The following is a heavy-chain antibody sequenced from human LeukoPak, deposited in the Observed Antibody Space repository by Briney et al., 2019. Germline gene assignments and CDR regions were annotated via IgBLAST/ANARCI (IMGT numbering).Heavy chain of an antibody. CDR3: ARGSGWLHL. D-gene: IGHD6-19*01. V-gene: IGHV3-33*08. Sequence: GGSLRLSCAASGFTVSSNYMSWVRQAPGKGLEWVAVIWYDGSNKYYADSVKGRFTISRDNAKNSLYLQMNSLRAEDTAVYYCARGSGWLHLWGQGTLVTVSS. J-gene: IGHJ5*02. CDR2: IWYDGSNK. CDR1: GFTVSSNY.